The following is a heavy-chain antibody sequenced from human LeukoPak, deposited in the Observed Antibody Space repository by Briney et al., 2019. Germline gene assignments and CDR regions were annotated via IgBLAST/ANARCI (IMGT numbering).Heavy chain of an antibody. CDR1: GFTFSSYG. J-gene: IGHJ4*02. CDR2: ISNDGRNT. Sequence: GALRLSCAASGFTFSSYGMHWVRQAPGKGLEWVSVISNDGRNTYYADSVKGRFTISRDNSKNTLYLQMNSLRAEDTAVYYCARLAAAARDYWGQGTLVTVSS. CDR3: ARLAAAARDY. V-gene: IGHV3-30*03. D-gene: IGHD6-13*01.